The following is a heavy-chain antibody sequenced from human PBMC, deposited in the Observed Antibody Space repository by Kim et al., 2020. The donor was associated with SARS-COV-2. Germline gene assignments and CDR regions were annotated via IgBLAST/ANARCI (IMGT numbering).Heavy chain of an antibody. V-gene: IGHV3-74*01. CDR3: ARGGGVPAIAARRGGVDYYYGMDV. D-gene: IGHD6-6*01. J-gene: IGHJ6*02. CDR1: GFTFSSYW. CDR2: INSDGSST. Sequence: GGSLRLSCAASGFTFSSYWMHWVRQAPGKGLVWVSRINSDGSSTSYADSVKGRFTISRDNAKNTLYLQMNSLRAEDTAVYYCARGGGVPAIAARRGGVDYYYGMDVWGQGTTVTVSS.